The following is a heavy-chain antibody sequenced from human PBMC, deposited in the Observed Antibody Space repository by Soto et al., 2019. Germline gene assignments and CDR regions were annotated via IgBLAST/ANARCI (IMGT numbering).Heavy chain of an antibody. D-gene: IGHD3-22*01. CDR3: ARHELDYYDSSGYYYLDY. J-gene: IGHJ4*02. V-gene: IGHV4-39*01. CDR1: GGSISSSSYY. CDR2: SYYSGST. Sequence: QLQLQESGPGLVKPSETLSLTCTVSGGSISSSSYYWGWIRQPPGKGLEWIGSSYYSGSTYYNPSLKSRVTISVDTSKNQFSLKLSSVTAADTAVYYCARHELDYYDSSGYYYLDYWGQGTLVTVSS.